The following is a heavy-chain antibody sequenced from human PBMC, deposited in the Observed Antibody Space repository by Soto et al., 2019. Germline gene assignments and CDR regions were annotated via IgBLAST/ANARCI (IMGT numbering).Heavy chain of an antibody. CDR2: INHSGST. J-gene: IGHJ6*02. D-gene: IGHD3-10*01. CDR3: ARGSGIYYYGMDV. V-gene: IGHV4-34*01. CDR1: GGSFSGYY. Sequence: SETLSLTCAVYGGSFSGYYWNWIRQPPGKGLEWIGEINHSGSTNYNPSLKSRVTISVDTSKNQFSLKLSSVTAADTAVYYCARGSGIYYYGMDVWGQGTTVTVSS.